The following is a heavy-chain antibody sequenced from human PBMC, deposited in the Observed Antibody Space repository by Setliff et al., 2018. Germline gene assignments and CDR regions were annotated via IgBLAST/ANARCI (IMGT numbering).Heavy chain of an antibody. J-gene: IGHJ4*01. CDR1: GFTVSSSD. CDR2: VNHRGDT. D-gene: IGHD3-3*01. V-gene: IGHV4-34*08. CDR3: RFWSGYYKDDY. Sequence: PGGSLRLSCATSGFTVSSSDMSWLRQPPGKGLEWIEEVNHRGDTNYSPSLRGRVTMTEDAAKKQLSLKISSMTAADAGVYYCRFWSGYYKDDYWGHGTLVTVSS.